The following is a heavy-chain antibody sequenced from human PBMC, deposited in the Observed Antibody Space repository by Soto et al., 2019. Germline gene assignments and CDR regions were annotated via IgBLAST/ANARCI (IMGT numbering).Heavy chain of an antibody. CDR1: GGSISSGGYY. J-gene: IGHJ5*02. CDR3: AREGTATFDP. CDR2: IYYSGST. Sequence: PSETLSLTCTVSGGSISSGGYYWSWIRQHPGKGLEWIGYIYYSGSTYYNPSLKSRVTISVDTSKNQFSLKLSSVTAADTAVYYCAREGTATFDPWGQGTLVTVSS. D-gene: IGHD1-1*01. V-gene: IGHV4-31*03.